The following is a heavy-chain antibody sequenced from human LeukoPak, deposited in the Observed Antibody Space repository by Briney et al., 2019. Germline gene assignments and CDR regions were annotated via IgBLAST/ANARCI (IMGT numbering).Heavy chain of an antibody. J-gene: IGHJ4*02. V-gene: IGHV1-2*02. CDR2: INPNSGGT. Sequence: ASVKVSCKASGYTFTDYSMYWVRQVPGQGLEWMGWINPNSGGTNYAQKFQGRVTMTRDTSISTAYMELSRLRSDDTAVYYCAREVSYGAGFDYWGQGTLVTVSS. CDR3: AREVSYGAGFDY. CDR1: GYTFTDYS. D-gene: IGHD3-10*01.